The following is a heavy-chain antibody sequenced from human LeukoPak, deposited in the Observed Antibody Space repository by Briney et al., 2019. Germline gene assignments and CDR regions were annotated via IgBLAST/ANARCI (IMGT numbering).Heavy chain of an antibody. D-gene: IGHD4-17*01. CDR2: IWYDGSNK. Sequence: GGSLRLSCAASGFTFSSYGMRWVRQAPGKGLEWVAVIWYDGSNKYYADSVKGRFTISRDNSKNTLYLQMNSLRAEDTAVYYCASSGYGDRAFDIWGQGTMVTVSS. V-gene: IGHV3-33*01. CDR3: ASSGYGDRAFDI. J-gene: IGHJ3*02. CDR1: GFTFSSYG.